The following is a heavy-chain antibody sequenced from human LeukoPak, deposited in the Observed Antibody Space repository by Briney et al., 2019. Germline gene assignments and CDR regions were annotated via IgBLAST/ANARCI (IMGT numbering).Heavy chain of an antibody. CDR3: ASGSSFDSSGRGFDY. D-gene: IGHD3-22*01. V-gene: IGHV1-2*02. CDR1: GYTFSGYY. J-gene: IGHJ4*02. Sequence: ASVKVSCKASGYTFSGYYMHWVRQAPGQGLEWMGWINPKSGGANYAQKFQGRVTMTRDTSISTAYMELSRLRFDDTAVYYCASGSSFDSSGRGFDYWGQGTLVTVSS. CDR2: INPKSGGA.